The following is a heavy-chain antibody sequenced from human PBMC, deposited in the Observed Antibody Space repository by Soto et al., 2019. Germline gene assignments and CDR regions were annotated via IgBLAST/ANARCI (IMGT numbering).Heavy chain of an antibody. CDR3: ARELDHSSSWYFDY. CDR1: GFTFSSYG. D-gene: IGHD6-13*01. CDR2: ISYDGSNK. Sequence: QVQLVESGGGVVQPGRSLRLSCAASGFTFSSYGMHWVRQAPGKGLEWVAVISYDGSNKYYADSVKGRFTISRDNSKNTLYLQMNSLRAEDTAVYYCARELDHSSSWYFDYWGQGTLVTVSS. V-gene: IGHV3-30*03. J-gene: IGHJ4*02.